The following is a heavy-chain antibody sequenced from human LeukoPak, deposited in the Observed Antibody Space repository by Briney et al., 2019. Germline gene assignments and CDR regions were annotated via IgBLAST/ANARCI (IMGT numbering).Heavy chain of an antibody. Sequence: GASVKVSCKTSGYTFSNYGISWVRQAPGQGLEWMGWINVYNGNTRYAQKLQGRLTVNTDTSTSTAFMELESLRPDDTAVYYCATDTGYSGYEAPDNWGQGTQVTVSS. CDR1: GYTFSNYG. CDR3: ATDTGYSGYEAPDN. V-gene: IGHV1-18*04. D-gene: IGHD5-12*01. CDR2: INVYNGNT. J-gene: IGHJ4*02.